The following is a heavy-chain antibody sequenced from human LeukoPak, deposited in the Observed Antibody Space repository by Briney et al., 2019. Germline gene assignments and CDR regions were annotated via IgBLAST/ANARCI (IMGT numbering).Heavy chain of an antibody. CDR1: GGSISSYY. V-gene: IGHV4-59*01. CDR2: IYYSGST. J-gene: IGHJ6*03. CDR3: ARSPLLWFGELLSPYYYYYMDV. D-gene: IGHD3-10*01. Sequence: SETLSPTCTVSGGSISSYYWSWIRQPPGKGLEWIGYIYYSGSTNYNPSLKSRVTISVDTSKNQFSLKLSSVTAADTAVYYCARSPLLWFGELLSPYYYYYMDVWGKGTTVTVSS.